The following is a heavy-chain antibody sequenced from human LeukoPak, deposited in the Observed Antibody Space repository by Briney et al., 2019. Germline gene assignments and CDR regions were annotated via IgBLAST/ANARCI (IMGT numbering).Heavy chain of an antibody. CDR2: IIPIFGTA. CDR3: ARGLVGAADY. D-gene: IGHD1-26*01. Sequence: SVKVSCKASGGTFSSYAISWVRQAPGQGLEWMGGIIPIFGTANYAQKFQGRVTITTDESTRTAYMELSSLRYEDTAVYYCARGLVGAADYWGQGTLVTVSS. V-gene: IGHV1-69*05. CDR1: GGTFSSYA. J-gene: IGHJ4*02.